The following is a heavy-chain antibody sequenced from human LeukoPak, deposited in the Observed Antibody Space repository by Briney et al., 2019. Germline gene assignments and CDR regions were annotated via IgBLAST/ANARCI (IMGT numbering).Heavy chain of an antibody. CDR3: ARHPRYSGSYSTGSLDY. Sequence: PSETLSLTCTVSGGSISSYYWSWIRQPPGKGLEWIWYIYYSGSTNYNPSLKSRVTISVDTSKNQFSLKLSSVTAADTAVYYCARHPRYSGSYSTGSLDYWGQGTLVTVSS. V-gene: IGHV4-59*08. J-gene: IGHJ4*02. CDR1: GGSISSYY. CDR2: IYYSGST. D-gene: IGHD1-26*01.